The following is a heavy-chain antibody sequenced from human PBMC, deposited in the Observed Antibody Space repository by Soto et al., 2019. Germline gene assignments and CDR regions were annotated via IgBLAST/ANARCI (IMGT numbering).Heavy chain of an antibody. D-gene: IGHD3-10*01. V-gene: IGHV4-59*01. Sequence: SETLSLTCTVSGGSISSYYWSWIRQPPGKGLEWIGYIYYSGSTNYNPSLKSRVTISVDTSKNQFSLKLSSVTAADTAVYYCARTDITMVRGVIITPFDYWGQGTLVTVSS. CDR2: IYYSGST. J-gene: IGHJ4*02. CDR3: ARTDITMVRGVIITPFDY. CDR1: GGSISSYY.